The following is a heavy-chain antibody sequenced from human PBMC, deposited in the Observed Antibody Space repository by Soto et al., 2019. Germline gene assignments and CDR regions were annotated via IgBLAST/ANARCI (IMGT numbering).Heavy chain of an antibody. V-gene: IGHV1-2*04. CDR3: AKPIVGILRGSFDY. Sequence: ASVKVSCKASGYTFTGYYMHWVRQAPGQGLEWMGWINPNSGGTNYAQKFQGWVTMTRDTSISTAYMELSRLRSDDTAVYYCAKPIVGILRGSFDYWGQGTLVTVSS. CDR2: INPNSGGT. J-gene: IGHJ4*02. D-gene: IGHD1-20*01. CDR1: GYTFTGYY.